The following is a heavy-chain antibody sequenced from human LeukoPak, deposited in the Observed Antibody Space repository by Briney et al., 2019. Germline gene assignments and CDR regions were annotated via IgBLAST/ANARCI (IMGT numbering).Heavy chain of an antibody. D-gene: IGHD1-26*01. CDR2: INPNRGGT. J-gene: IGHJ4*02. CDR1: GYTFTGYY. V-gene: IGHV1-2*02. CDR3: ARSVVGATWVDY. Sequence: ASVKVSCKASGYTFTGYYMHWVRPAPGQGLEWMGWINPNRGGTNYAQKFQGRVTMTRDTSISSAYMELSRLRSDDTAVYYCARSVVGATWVDYWGQGTLVTVSS.